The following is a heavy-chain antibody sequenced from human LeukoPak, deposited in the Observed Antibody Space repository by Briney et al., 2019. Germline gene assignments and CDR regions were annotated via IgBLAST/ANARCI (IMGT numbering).Heavy chain of an antibody. V-gene: IGHV3-30*04. J-gene: IGHJ4*02. D-gene: IGHD5-18*01. CDR2: ITSDGSNK. Sequence: GGSLRLSCAASGLTFSSYAMPWVRQAPGKGLEWVAVITSDGSNKHYGDSVKGRFTISRDNSKNTLYLQMNSLRAEDTALYYCARESGALRGYSYGHWGQGTLVTVSS. CDR3: ARESGALRGYSYGH. CDR1: GLTFSSYA.